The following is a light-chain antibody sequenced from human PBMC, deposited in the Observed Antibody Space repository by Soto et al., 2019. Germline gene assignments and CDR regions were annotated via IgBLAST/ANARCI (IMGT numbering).Light chain of an antibody. CDR1: RSNIGNNY. V-gene: IGLV1-51*01. CDR3: ATWDGSLPAEV. Sequence: QSLLTQPPSVSAAPGQKVTISCSGSRSNIGNNYVSWYQQLPGTAPKLLIYDNNKRPSGIPDRFSGSKSGTSGTLDITGLQTGDEADYYCATWDGSLPAEVFGGGTKVTVL. CDR2: DNN. J-gene: IGLJ2*01.